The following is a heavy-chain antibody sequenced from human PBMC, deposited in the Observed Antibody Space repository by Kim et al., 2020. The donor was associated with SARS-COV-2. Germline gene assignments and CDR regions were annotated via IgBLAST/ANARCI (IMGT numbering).Heavy chain of an antibody. CDR1: GGSFSGYY. Sequence: SETLSLTCAVYGGSFSGYYWSWIRQPPGKGLEWIGEINHSGSTNYNPSLKSRVTISVDTSKNQFSLKLSSVTAADTAVYYCARGYSGQDIWGQGTMVTVSS. CDR3: ARGYSGQDI. D-gene: IGHD5-12*01. J-gene: IGHJ3*02. CDR2: INHSGST. V-gene: IGHV4-34*01.